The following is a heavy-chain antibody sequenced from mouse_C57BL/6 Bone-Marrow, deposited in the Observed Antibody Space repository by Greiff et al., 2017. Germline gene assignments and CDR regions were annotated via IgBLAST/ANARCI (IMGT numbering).Heavy chain of an antibody. CDR3: ARSSGGDY. CDR1: GYTFTSYG. V-gene: IGHV1-81*01. D-gene: IGHD6-1*01. CDR2: ICPRSGKT. J-gene: IGHJ4*01. Sequence: VQLQQSGAELARPGASVKLSCTASGYTFTSYGISWVKQRTGQGLEWIGEICPRSGKTYYNEKFKGKATLTEDKTSSTAYMELRSLTSENSAGYFCARSSGGDYWGQGTSVTVSS.